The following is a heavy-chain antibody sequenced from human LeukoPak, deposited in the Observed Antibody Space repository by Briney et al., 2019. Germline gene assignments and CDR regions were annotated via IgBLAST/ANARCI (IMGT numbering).Heavy chain of an antibody. Sequence: GASVKVSCKASGYTFTGYYMHWVRQAPGQGLEWMGWMNPNSGNTGYAQKFQGRVTITRNTSISTAYMELSSLRSEDTAVYYCARGRRNAARYYYYYYMDVWGKGTTVTVSS. CDR1: GYTFTGYY. CDR3: ARGRRNAARYYYYYYMDV. CDR2: MNPNSGNT. D-gene: IGHD6-6*01. V-gene: IGHV1-8*03. J-gene: IGHJ6*03.